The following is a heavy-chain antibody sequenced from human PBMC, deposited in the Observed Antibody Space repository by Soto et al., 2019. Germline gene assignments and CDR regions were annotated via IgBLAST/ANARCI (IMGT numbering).Heavy chain of an antibody. Sequence: SETLSLTCAVSGGSISSGGYSWSWIRQPPGKDLEWIGYIYHSGSTYYNPSLKSRVTISVDRSKNQFSLKLSSVTAADTAVYYCASLDSSGYSFDYWGQGTLVTVSS. CDR2: IYHSGST. CDR3: ASLDSSGYSFDY. CDR1: GGSISSGGYS. D-gene: IGHD3-22*01. J-gene: IGHJ4*02. V-gene: IGHV4-30-2*01.